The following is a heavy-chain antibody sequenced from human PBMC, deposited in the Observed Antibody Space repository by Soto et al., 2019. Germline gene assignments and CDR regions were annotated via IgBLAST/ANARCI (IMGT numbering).Heavy chain of an antibody. Sequence: EVQLVESGGGLVQSGGSLRLSCAASGFTFSSYWMGWVRQGPGKGPEWVANIKQDGSEIYYVDSVKGLFTISRDNAKNSLYLQMTSLRAEDTAVYHCAKSLSAIPGDSWGQGTLVTVSS. J-gene: IGHJ4*02. V-gene: IGHV3-7*05. CDR1: GFTFSSYW. CDR2: IKQDGSEI. CDR3: AKSLSAIPGDS. D-gene: IGHD2-2*01.